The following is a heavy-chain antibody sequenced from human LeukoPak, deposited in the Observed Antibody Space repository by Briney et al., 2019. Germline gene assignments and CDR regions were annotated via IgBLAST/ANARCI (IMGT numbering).Heavy chain of an antibody. CDR2: ISAYNGNT. CDR1: GHTFTSYG. D-gene: IGHD3-3*01. Sequence: ASVKVSCKASGHTFTSYGISWVRQAPGQGLEWMGWISAYNGNTNYAQKLQGRVTMTTDTSTSTAYMELRSLRSDDTAAYYCARALYYDFWSGYYGAYHYYMDVWGKGTTVTVSS. CDR3: ARALYYDFWSGYYGAYHYYMDV. V-gene: IGHV1-18*01. J-gene: IGHJ6*03.